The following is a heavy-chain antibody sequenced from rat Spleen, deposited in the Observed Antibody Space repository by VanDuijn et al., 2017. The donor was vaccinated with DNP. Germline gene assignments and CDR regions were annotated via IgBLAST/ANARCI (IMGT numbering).Heavy chain of an antibody. J-gene: IGHJ2*01. V-gene: IGHV3-3*01. CDR1: VYSIPSSFR. D-gene: IGHD5-1*01. Sequence: EVQLQESGPGLVKPSQSLSLTCSVTVYSIPSSFRWSWIRKLPGDKLAWMGYINGAGSTNYNPPLKSRISITRDTSKNQFFLQVNSVTPEDSATYYCTIQLGVFDYWGQGVMVTVST. CDR2: INGAGST. CDR3: TIQLGVFDY.